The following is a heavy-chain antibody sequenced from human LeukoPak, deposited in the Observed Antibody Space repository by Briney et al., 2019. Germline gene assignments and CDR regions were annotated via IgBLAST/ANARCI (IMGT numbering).Heavy chain of an antibody. CDR1: GGSFSGYY. D-gene: IGHD3-16*02. J-gene: IGHJ4*02. CDR3: ARRSGYVWGSYRYAWEN. V-gene: IGHV4-34*01. Sequence: SETLSLTCAVYGGSFSGYYWSWIRQPPGKGLEWIGEINHSGSTNYNPSLNRRVTISVDTSKNPFSLKLSSVTAADTAVYYCARRSGYVWGSYRYAWENWGQGTLATVSS. CDR2: INHSGST.